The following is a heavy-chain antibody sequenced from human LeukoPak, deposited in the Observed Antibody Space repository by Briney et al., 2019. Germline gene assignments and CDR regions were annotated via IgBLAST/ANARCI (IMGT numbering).Heavy chain of an antibody. CDR1: GFTFSSYR. J-gene: IGHJ4*02. D-gene: IGHD6-13*01. CDR3: ASTSYSSSWYCDY. Sequence: PGGSLRLSCAASGFTFSSYRMSWVRQAPGKGLEWVANIKQDGSAKYYVDSVKGRFTISRDNAKNSPYLQMSTLRGEDTAVYYCASTSYSSSWYCDYWGQGTLVTVSS. V-gene: IGHV3-7*01. CDR2: IKQDGSAK.